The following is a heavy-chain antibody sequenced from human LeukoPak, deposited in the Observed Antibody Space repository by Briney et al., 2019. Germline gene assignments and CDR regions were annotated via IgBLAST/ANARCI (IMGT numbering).Heavy chain of an antibody. CDR1: GGTSSSYA. D-gene: IGHD2-15*01. J-gene: IGHJ4*02. Sequence: GASVKVSCKASGGTSSSYAISWVRQAPGQGLEWMGGIIPIFGTANYAQKFQGRVTITADESTSTAYMELSSLRSEDTAVYYCARDPLGCSGGSCYSGSDYWGQGTLVTVSS. CDR2: IIPIFGTA. V-gene: IGHV1-69*13. CDR3: ARDPLGCSGGSCYSGSDY.